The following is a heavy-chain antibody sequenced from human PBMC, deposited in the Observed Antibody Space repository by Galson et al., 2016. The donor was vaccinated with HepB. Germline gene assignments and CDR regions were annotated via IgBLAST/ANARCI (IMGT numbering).Heavy chain of an antibody. V-gene: IGHV3-74*01. CDR2: INLDGSTT. CDR1: GFTFTTYW. D-gene: IGHD3-10*01. J-gene: IGHJ4*02. CDR3: ARDVGGWGSY. Sequence: SLRLSCAASGFTFTTYWMHWVRQAPGKGLVWVSRINLDGSTTTYADSVKGRFTISRDNSKNTLYLQMSSLRAEDTAVYFCARDVGGWGSYWGQGTLVTVSS.